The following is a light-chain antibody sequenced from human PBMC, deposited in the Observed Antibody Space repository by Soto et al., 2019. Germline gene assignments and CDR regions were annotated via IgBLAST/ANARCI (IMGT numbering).Light chain of an antibody. Sequence: DIVVTHSPLSLPVTPGEPASISCRSSQSLLHSNGYNYLDWYLQKPGQSPQLLIYLGSNRASGVSDRFSGSGSGTDFTLRISRVEAEDVGLYYCMQALQAPLTLGQGTKVDIK. CDR2: LGS. J-gene: IGKJ1*01. V-gene: IGKV2-28*01. CDR1: QSLLHSNGYNY. CDR3: MQALQAPLT.